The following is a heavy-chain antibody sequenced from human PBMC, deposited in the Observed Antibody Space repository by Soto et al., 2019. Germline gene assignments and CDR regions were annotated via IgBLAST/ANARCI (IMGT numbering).Heavy chain of an antibody. CDR3: ARPLGWNDRGWFDP. CDR1: GYTFTSYD. J-gene: IGHJ5*02. CDR2: MNLNSGNT. V-gene: IGHV1-8*01. Sequence: ASVKVSCKASGYTFTSYDINWVRQATGQGLEWMGWMNLNSGNTGYAQKFQGRVTMTRNTSISTAYMELSSLRSEDTAVYYCARPLGWNDRGWFDPWGQGTLVTVSS. D-gene: IGHD1-1*01.